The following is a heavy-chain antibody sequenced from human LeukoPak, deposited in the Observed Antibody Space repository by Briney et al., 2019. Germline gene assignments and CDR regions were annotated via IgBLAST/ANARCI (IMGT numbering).Heavy chain of an antibody. Sequence: PGGSLRLSCAASGFTLSSYSMNWVRQAPGKGLEWVSSISSSSSYIYYADSVKGRFTISRDNAKNSLYLQMNSLRAEDTAVYYCARVSDYGSGSYSADYWGQGTLVTVSS. V-gene: IGHV3-21*01. J-gene: IGHJ4*02. D-gene: IGHD3-10*01. CDR1: GFTLSSYS. CDR2: ISSSSSYI. CDR3: ARVSDYGSGSYSADY.